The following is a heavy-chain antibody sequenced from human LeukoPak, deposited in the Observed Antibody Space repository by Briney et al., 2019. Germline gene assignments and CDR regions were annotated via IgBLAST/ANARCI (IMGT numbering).Heavy chain of an antibody. V-gene: IGHV3-23*01. D-gene: IGHD3-10*01. Sequence: GGSLRLSCAASGFTISTYGMSWVRQAPGKGLEWVSSSSGGTTYYADSVKGRFTISRDNSKNTVSLQMNSLRAEDTAVYYCAKSVYHSGNYWGQGTLVTVSS. CDR3: AKSVYHSGNY. CDR1: GFTISTYG. CDR2: SSGGTT. J-gene: IGHJ4*02.